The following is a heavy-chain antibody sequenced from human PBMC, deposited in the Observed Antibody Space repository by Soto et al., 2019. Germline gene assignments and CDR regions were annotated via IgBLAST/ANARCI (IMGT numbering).Heavy chain of an antibody. Sequence: QITLKESGPPLVKPTQTLTLTCTFSAFSLSTSGVGVGWISQPPGKALEWLALIYWDDDQRYSPSLKSRPTITKDTSKHQMVLTSTTREPLTIATYYCAHRPATVTGYQYCSGLDVRGQGTTVTVSS. J-gene: IGHJ6*02. V-gene: IGHV2-5*02. CDR1: AFSLSTSGVG. D-gene: IGHD5-18*01. CDR2: IYWDDDQ. CDR3: AHRPATVTGYQYCSGLDV.